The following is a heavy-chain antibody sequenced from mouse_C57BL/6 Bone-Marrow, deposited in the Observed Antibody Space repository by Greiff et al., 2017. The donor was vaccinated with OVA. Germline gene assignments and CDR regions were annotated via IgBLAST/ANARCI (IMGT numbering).Heavy chain of an antibody. CDR3: AREYYAMDY. J-gene: IGHJ4*01. CDR2: ISNGGGST. Sequence: EVKLVESGGGLVQPGGSLKLSCAASGFTFSDYYMYWVRQTPEKRLEWVAYISNGGGSTYYPDTVKGRSTISRDNAKNTLYLQMSRLKSEDTAMYYCAREYYAMDYWGQGTSVTVSS. V-gene: IGHV5-12*01. CDR1: GFTFSDYY.